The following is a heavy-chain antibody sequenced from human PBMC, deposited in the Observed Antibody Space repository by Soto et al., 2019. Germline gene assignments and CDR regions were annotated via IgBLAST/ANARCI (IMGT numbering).Heavy chain of an antibody. Sequence: QVQLVESGGGLVKPGGSLRLSCAASGFTFSDYYMSWIRQAPGKGLEWLSYISGSGTTIYYADSVKGRFTVSRDNAKNSLYLQLNSLRADDTAVYYCATSPRGVRVDYWGQGTLVTVSS. V-gene: IGHV3-11*01. CDR2: ISGSGTTI. D-gene: IGHD1-1*01. CDR1: GFTFSDYY. J-gene: IGHJ4*02. CDR3: ATSPRGVRVDY.